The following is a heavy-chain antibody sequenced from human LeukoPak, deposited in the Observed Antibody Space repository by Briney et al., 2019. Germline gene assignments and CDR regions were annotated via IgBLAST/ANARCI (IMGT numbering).Heavy chain of an antibody. J-gene: IGHJ5*02. CDR1: GGSISNYF. CDR2: IYYSGST. D-gene: IGHD2-2*01. V-gene: IGHV4-59*12. CDR3: AREDRHCSSTSCYANPNWFDP. Sequence: SETLSLTCTVSGGSISNYFWSWIRQPPGKGLECIGYIYYSGSTNYNPSLKSRVTISVDTSKNQLSLKLRSVTAADTAVYYCAREDRHCSSTSCYANPNWFDPWGQGTLVTVSS.